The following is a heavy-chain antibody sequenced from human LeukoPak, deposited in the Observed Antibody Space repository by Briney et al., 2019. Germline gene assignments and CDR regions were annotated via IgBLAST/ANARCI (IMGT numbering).Heavy chain of an antibody. V-gene: IGHV3-11*01. D-gene: IGHD3-10*01. Sequence: GGSLRLSCAASGFTFNDYYMSWIRQAPGEGLEWISYISGSGDRIYYADSVKGRFTISRDNSKNTLYLQMNSLRAEDTAVYYCAKDVSPLRIWFGDYDYWGQGTLVTVSS. CDR3: AKDVSPLRIWFGDYDY. J-gene: IGHJ4*02. CDR1: GFTFNDYY. CDR2: ISGSGDRI.